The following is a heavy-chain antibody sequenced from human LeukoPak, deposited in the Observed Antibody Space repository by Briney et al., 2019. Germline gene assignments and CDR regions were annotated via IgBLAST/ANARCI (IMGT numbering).Heavy chain of an antibody. CDR3: ARYGIVVVVTAPIYYYYGMDV. D-gene: IGHD2-15*01. J-gene: IGHJ6*02. CDR1: VGTFTIYA. CDR2: IIPIFGTA. V-gene: IGHV1-69*01. Sequence: ASVTVSFTASVGTFTIYAISWVRQAPGQGPEWMGGIIPIFGTANYAQKFQGRVTITADESTSTAYMELSSPRSEDTAVYYCARYGIVVVVTAPIYYYYGMDVWGQGTTVTVSS.